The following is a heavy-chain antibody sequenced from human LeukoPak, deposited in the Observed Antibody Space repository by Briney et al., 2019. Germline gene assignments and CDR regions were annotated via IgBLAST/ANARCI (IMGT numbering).Heavy chain of an antibody. J-gene: IGHJ3*02. CDR1: GFTFYDYG. V-gene: IGHV3-20*04. CDR3: ARADSSGYYYAFDI. Sequence: GGSLRLSCAASGFTFYDYGMSWVRQALGKGLEWVSGINLKGGRTGYADSVKGRFTISRDNAKNSLYLQMNSLRAEDTALYYCARADSSGYYYAFDIWGQGTMVTVSS. D-gene: IGHD3-22*01. CDR2: INLKGGRT.